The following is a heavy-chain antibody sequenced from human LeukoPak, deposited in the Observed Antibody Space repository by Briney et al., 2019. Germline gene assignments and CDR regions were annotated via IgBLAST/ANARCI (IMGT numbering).Heavy chain of an antibody. Sequence: PSETLSLTCAVSGASISSSNYYWGWVRQSPGKGLEWIGNIYPSGNTYYNASLKSRVTMYIDTSKNQFSLQLNSVTPDDTAMYYCARETVMRGGPDAFDIWGQGTMVIVSS. CDR1: GASISSSNYY. D-gene: IGHD3-16*01. J-gene: IGHJ3*02. V-gene: IGHV4-39*02. CDR2: IYPSGNT. CDR3: ARETVMRGGPDAFDI.